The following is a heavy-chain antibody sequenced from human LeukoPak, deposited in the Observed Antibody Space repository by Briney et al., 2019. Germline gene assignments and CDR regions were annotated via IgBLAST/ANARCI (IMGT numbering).Heavy chain of an antibody. V-gene: IGHV1-18*01. Sequence: GASVKVSCKASGYTFTSYGISWVRQAPGQGLEWMGWISAYNGNTNYAQTLQGRVTMTTDTSTSTAYMELRSLRSDDTAVYYCARDKSLYYDSSGYYIPFGYWGQGTLVTVSS. J-gene: IGHJ4*02. D-gene: IGHD3-22*01. CDR3: ARDKSLYYDSSGYYIPFGY. CDR1: GYTFTSYG. CDR2: ISAYNGNT.